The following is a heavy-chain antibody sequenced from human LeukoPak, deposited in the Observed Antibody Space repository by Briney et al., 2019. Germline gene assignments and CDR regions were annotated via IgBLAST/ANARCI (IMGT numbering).Heavy chain of an antibody. CDR3: AKDIGGPGYFDY. CDR2: ISYDGSNK. J-gene: IGHJ4*02. Sequence: PGGSLRLSCAASGFTFSSYGMHWVRQAPGKGLEWVAVISYDGSNKYYADSVKGRFTISRDNSKNTLYLQMNSLRAEDTAVYYCAKDIGGPGYFDYWGQGTLVTVSS. CDR1: GFTFSSYG. D-gene: IGHD1-26*01. V-gene: IGHV3-30*18.